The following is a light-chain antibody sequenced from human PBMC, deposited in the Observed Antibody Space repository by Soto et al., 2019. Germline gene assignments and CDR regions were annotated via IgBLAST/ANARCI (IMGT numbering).Light chain of an antibody. CDR1: SSDVGGYNY. V-gene: IGLV2-14*01. CDR3: TSYTTSSPHWV. J-gene: IGLJ3*02. CDR2: EVS. Sequence: QSALTQPASVSGSPGQSITISCTGTSSDVGGYNYVSWYQQHPGKAPKLMIYEVSNRPSGVSNRFSGSKSGNTASLTISGLQAEDEADYYCTSYTTSSPHWVFGGGTKLNV.